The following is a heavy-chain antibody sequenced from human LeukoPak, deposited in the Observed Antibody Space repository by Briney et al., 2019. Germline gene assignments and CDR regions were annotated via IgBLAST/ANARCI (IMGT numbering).Heavy chain of an antibody. CDR3: AREYRSRGYSYGYGRSIDY. Sequence: ASVKVSCKASGYTFSSYYVHWVRQAPGQGLEWMGMIIPSDGFTSYAQKFQGRVTMTRDMSTSTVYMELRSLRSDDTAVYYCAREYRSRGYSYGYGRSIDYWGQGTLVTVSS. J-gene: IGHJ4*02. V-gene: IGHV1-46*01. CDR1: GYTFSSYY. D-gene: IGHD5-18*01. CDR2: IIPSDGFT.